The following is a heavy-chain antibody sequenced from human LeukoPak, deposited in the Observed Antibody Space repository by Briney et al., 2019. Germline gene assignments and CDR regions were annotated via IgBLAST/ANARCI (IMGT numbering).Heavy chain of an antibody. CDR1: GGSFSGYY. J-gene: IGHJ4*02. V-gene: IGHV4-34*01. Sequence: SETLSLTCAVYGGSFSGYYSSWIRQPPGKGLEWIGEINHSGSTNYNPSLKSRVTISVDTSKNQFSLELSSVTAADTAVYYCARHSSLGSGYYYWGQGTLVTVSS. D-gene: IGHD3-22*01. CDR2: INHSGST. CDR3: ARHSSLGSGYYY.